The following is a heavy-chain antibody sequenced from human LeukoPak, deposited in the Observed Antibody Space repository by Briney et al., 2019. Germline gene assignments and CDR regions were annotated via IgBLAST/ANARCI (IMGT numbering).Heavy chain of an antibody. J-gene: IGHJ3*02. V-gene: IGHV4-61*01. Sequence: SETLSLTCTVSGGSVSSGSYYWSWIRQPPGKGLEWIGYIYYSGSTNYNPSLKSRVTISVDTSKNQFSLKLSSVTAADTAVYYCAGMVVAATDSANHDAFDIWGQGTMVTVSS. D-gene: IGHD2-15*01. CDR3: AGMVVAATDSANHDAFDI. CDR2: IYYSGST. CDR1: GGSVSSGSYY.